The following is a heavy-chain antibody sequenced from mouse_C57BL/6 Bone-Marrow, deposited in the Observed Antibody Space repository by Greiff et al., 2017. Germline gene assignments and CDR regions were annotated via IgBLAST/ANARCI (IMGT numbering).Heavy chain of an antibody. D-gene: IGHD3-2*02. J-gene: IGHJ2*01. CDR2: IDPSDSYT. Sequence: VQLQQPGAELVMPGASVKLSCKVSGYTFTSYWMHWVKPRPGQGLEWIGEIDPSDSYTNSNQKFKGKSTLTVDQSSSTAYMQLSSLTSEDSAVYYCARGQGVAQATGDYFDYWGQGTTLTVSS. CDR1: GYTFTSYW. V-gene: IGHV1-69*01. CDR3: ARGQGVAQATGDYFDY.